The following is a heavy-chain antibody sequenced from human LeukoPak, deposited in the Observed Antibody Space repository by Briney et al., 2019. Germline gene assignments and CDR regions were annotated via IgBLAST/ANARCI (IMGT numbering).Heavy chain of an antibody. CDR2: ISSDGSST. J-gene: IGHJ4*02. CDR1: GFTSSSYW. CDR3: AHLQYCSGTTCPYSDY. D-gene: IGHD2/OR15-2a*01. Sequence: PGGSLRLSCAASGFTSSSYWMHWVRQAPGKGLEWVSRISSDGSSTDYADSVKGRFTISRDNAKNALYLQIHSLRAEDTAMYYCAHLQYCSGTTCPYSDYWGQGTLVTVSS. V-gene: IGHV3-74*01.